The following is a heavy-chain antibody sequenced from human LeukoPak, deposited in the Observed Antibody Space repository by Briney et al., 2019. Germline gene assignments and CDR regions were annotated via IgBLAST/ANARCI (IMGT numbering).Heavy chain of an antibody. CDR2: ISSIGST. Sequence: SETLSLTRTVSGDSISSGDYYWSWIRQPAGKGLEWLGRISSIGSTNYNPSLKSRVTISVDTPKNQFSLKLSSVTAADTAVYVCARGPYSYDSSGAFDVWGQGTMVTVSS. D-gene: IGHD3-22*01. CDR1: GDSISSGDYY. CDR3: ARGPYSYDSSGAFDV. J-gene: IGHJ3*01. V-gene: IGHV4-61*02.